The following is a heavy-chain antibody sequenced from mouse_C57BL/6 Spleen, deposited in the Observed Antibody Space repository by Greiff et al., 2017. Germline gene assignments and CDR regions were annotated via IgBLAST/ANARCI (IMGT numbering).Heavy chain of an antibody. J-gene: IGHJ4*01. CDR2: IWTGGGT. CDR3: ARNPHYYGSSHKYYAMDY. CDR1: GFSLTSYA. V-gene: IGHV2-9-1*01. D-gene: IGHD1-1*01. Sequence: VHLVEPGPGLVAPSQSLSLTCTVSGFSLTSYAISWVRQPPGKGLEWLGVIWTGGGTNYNSALKSRLSISTDNSKSLVFLKMNSLQTVDTARYYCARNPHYYGSSHKYYAMDYWGQGTSVTVSA.